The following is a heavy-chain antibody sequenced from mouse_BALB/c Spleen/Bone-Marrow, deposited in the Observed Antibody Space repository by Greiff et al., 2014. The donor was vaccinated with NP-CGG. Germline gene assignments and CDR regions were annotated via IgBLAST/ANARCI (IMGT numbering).Heavy chain of an antibody. CDR2: IYPGDGDT. CDR1: GYVFSSYW. D-gene: IGHD1-1*01. J-gene: IGHJ2*01. V-gene: IGHV1-80*01. Sequence: QVQLQQPGAELVRPGSSVKISYKASGYVFSSYWMIWVRQRPGQGLEWIGQIYPGDGDTNYNGKFKGKATLTADKSSSTAYMQLSSLTSEDSAVYFCARSGYGSNYDYWGQGTTLTVSS. CDR3: ARSGYGSNYDY.